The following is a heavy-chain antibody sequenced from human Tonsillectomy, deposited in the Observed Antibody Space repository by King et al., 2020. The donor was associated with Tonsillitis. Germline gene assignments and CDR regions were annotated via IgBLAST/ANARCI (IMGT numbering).Heavy chain of an antibody. Sequence: VQLVESGGGLVQPGGSLRLSCAASGFTFSSYAMSWVRQAPGKGLEWVSVIYSGGSSTYYADSVKGRFTISRDNSKNTLYLQMNSLRAEDTAVYYCAKDGGYRSRWYSFPPDYWGQGTLVTVSS. D-gene: IGHD6-13*01. CDR1: GFTFSSYA. V-gene: IGHV3-23*03. J-gene: IGHJ4*02. CDR2: IYSGGSST. CDR3: AKDGGYRSRWYSFPPDY.